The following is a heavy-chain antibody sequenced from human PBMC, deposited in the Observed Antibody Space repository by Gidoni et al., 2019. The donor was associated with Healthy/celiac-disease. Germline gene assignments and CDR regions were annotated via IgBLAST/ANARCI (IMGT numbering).Heavy chain of an antibody. J-gene: IGHJ4*02. CDR1: GFPLSSYG. CDR2: IGDDGSNK. D-gene: IGHD6-19*01. CDR3: AREDSSGWYSDFDY. V-gene: IGHV3-33*01. Sequence: VQLVASGGGVVQPGRSLRLPCPASGFPLSSYGMHWARQAPGKGLEWVAVIGDDGSNKYYADSGKGRFTISRDNSKNTLYLQRNSLRAEDTAVYYCAREDSSGWYSDFDYWGQGTLVTVSS.